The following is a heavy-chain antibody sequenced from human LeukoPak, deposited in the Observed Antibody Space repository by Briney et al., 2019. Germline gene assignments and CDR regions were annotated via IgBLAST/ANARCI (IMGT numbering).Heavy chain of an antibody. CDR2: INPGGST. V-gene: IGHV4-34*01. Sequence: SETLSLTCAVYGGSFKGYYWSWLRQPPAKGLEWMGEINPGGSTNYNASLTGRGATSADTSKNQFSLELSSVTAADTAVYYCASHRLYYHYLDVWGKGTTVTVSS. J-gene: IGHJ6*03. CDR1: GGSFKGYY. CDR3: ASHRLYYHYLDV.